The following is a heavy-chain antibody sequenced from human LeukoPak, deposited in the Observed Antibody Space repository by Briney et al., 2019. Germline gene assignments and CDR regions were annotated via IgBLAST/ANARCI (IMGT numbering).Heavy chain of an antibody. J-gene: IGHJ4*02. Sequence: SETLSLTCTVSGGSISSYYWSWIRQPPGKGLEWIGYIYYSGSTNYNPSLKSRVTISVDTSKNQFSLKLSSVTAADTAVYYCARAQLPLYDSSGYYDPSHFDYWGQGTLVTVSS. CDR2: IYYSGST. D-gene: IGHD3-22*01. CDR1: GGSISSYY. V-gene: IGHV4-59*01. CDR3: ARAQLPLYDSSGYYDPSHFDY.